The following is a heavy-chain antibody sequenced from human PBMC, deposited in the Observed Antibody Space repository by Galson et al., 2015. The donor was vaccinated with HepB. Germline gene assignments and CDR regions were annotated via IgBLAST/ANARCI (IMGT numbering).Heavy chain of an antibody. CDR1: GFTFSSYS. CDR2: ISGSSSYI. V-gene: IGHV3-21*01. J-gene: IGHJ4*02. Sequence: SLRLSCAASGFTFSSYSMNWVRQAPGKGLEWVSSISGSSSYIFYAESVKGRFTISRDNGKNSLYLQMNSLRAEDTAVYYCARGGCGAGSCYLFDSWGQGTLVTVSS. D-gene: IGHD2-15*01. CDR3: ARGGCGAGSCYLFDS.